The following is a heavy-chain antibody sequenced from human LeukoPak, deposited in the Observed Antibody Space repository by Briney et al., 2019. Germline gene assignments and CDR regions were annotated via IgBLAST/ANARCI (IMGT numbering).Heavy chain of an antibody. J-gene: IGHJ6*03. V-gene: IGHV4-34*01. CDR3: ARASITYYYYYYMGV. CDR2: IYYSGST. Sequence: SETLSLTCDVYGGSFSGFYWNWIRQPPGKGPEWIGSIYYSGSTYYNPSLKSRVTISVDTSKNQFSLKLSSVTAADTAVYYCARASITYYYYYYMGVWGKGTTVTVSS. CDR1: GGSFSGFY. D-gene: IGHD1-14*01.